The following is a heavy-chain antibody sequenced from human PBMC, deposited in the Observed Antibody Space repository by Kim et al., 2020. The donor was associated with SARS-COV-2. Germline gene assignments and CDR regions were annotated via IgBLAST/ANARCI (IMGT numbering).Heavy chain of an antibody. CDR3: ARAAGQWLAGGDHWVDP. CDR1: GGSISSGGYY. D-gene: IGHD6-19*01. CDR2: IYYSGST. Sequence: SETLSLTCTVSGGSISSGGYYWSWIRQHPGKGLEWIGYIYYSGSTYYNPSLKSRVTISVDTSKNQFSLKLSSVTAADTAVYYCARAAGQWLAGGDHWVDPWGQGTLVTVPS. V-gene: IGHV4-31*03. J-gene: IGHJ5*02.